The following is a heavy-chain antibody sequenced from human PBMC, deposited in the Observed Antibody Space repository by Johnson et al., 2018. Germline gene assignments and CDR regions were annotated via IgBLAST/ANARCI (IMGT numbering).Heavy chain of an antibody. CDR1: GFTFSSYA. Sequence: QVRLVQAGGGLVQPSRSLGLSCAASGFTFSSYAMHWVRQAPGKGLEWVAVISYDGSNKYYADSVKGRFPIPRDNSKNTLYLQMNSLRAEDTAVYYCARGRYGDYSYFQHWGQGTLVTVSS. D-gene: IGHD4-17*01. V-gene: IGHV3-30-3*01. J-gene: IGHJ1*01. CDR3: ARGRYGDYSYFQH. CDR2: ISYDGSNK.